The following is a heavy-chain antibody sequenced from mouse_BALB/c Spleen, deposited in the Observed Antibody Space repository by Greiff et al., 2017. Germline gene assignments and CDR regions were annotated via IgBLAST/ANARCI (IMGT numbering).Heavy chain of an antibody. CDR3: ARAVLIDYDAMDY. CDR1: GFNIKDTY. Sequence: VQLQQSGAELVKPGASVKLSCTASGFNIKDTYMHWVKQRPEQGLEWIGRIDPANGNTKYDPKFQGKATITADTSSNTAYLQLSSLTSEDTAVYYCARAVLIDYDAMDYWGQGTSVTVSS. CDR2: IDPANGNT. J-gene: IGHJ4*01. V-gene: IGHV14-3*02.